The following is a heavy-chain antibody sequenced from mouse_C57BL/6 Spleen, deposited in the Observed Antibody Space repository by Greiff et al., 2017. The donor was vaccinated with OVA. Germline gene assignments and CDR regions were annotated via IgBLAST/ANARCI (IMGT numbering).Heavy chain of an antibody. CDR3: ARASYSRYFDY. V-gene: IGHV1-26*01. CDR2: INPNNGGT. D-gene: IGHD2-10*01. J-gene: IGHJ2*01. Sequence: VQLQQSGPELVKPGASVKISCKASGYTFTDYYMNWVKQSHGKSLEWIGDINPNNGGTSYNQKFKGKATLTVDKSSSTAYMELRSLTSEDSAVYYCARASYSRYFDYWGQGTTLTVSS. CDR1: GYTFTDYY.